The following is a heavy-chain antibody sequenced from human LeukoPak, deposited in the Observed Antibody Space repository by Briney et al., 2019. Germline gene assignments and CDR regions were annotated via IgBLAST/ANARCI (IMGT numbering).Heavy chain of an antibody. J-gene: IGHJ3*02. D-gene: IGHD5-24*01. CDR1: GGSISSNNW. Sequence: PSGTLSLTCAVSGGSISSNNWWTWVRQPPGKGLEWIGETHHSGSTNYNPSLKSRVTISVDKSKNQFSLKLSSVTAADTAVYYCARVVDERAFDIWGQGTMVTVSS. CDR2: THHSGST. V-gene: IGHV4-4*02. CDR3: ARVVDERAFDI.